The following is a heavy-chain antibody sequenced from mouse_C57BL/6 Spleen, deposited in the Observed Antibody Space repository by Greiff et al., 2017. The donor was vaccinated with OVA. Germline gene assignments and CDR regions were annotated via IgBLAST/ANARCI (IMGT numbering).Heavy chain of an antibody. V-gene: IGHV5-17*01. J-gene: IGHJ3*01. Sequence: DVHLVESGGGLVKPGGSLKLSCAASGFTFSDYGMHWVRQAPEKGLEWVAYISSGSSTIYYADTVKGRFPISRATAKNTLFLQMTSLRAEDTAMYYGAREYYGSFPWLAYWGQGTLVTGAA. CDR1: GFTFSDYG. CDR2: ISSGSSTI. CDR3: AREYYGSFPWLAY. D-gene: IGHD1-1*01.